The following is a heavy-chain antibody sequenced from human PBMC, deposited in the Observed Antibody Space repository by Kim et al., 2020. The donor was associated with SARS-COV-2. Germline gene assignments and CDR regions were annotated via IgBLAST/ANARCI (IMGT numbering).Heavy chain of an antibody. CDR2: T. CDR3: ARDATITTFDY. Sequence: TNYNPSLKSRVTISVDTSKNQFSLKLSSVTAADTAVYYCARDATITTFDYWGQGTLVTVSS. D-gene: IGHD4-4*01. J-gene: IGHJ4*02. V-gene: IGHV4-39*07.